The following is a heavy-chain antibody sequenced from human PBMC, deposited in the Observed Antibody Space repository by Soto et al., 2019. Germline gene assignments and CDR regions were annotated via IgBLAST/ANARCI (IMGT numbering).Heavy chain of an antibody. J-gene: IGHJ3*02. CDR3: ARSVAIFGVVIDAFDI. CDR2: ISAYNGNT. V-gene: IGHV1-18*01. CDR1: GYTFTSYG. D-gene: IGHD3-3*01. Sequence: ASVKVSCKASGYTFTSYGISWVRQAPGQGLEWMGWISAYNGNTNYAQKLQGRVTMTTDTSTSTAYMELRSLRSDDTAVYYCARSVAIFGVVIDAFDIWGQGTMVTVSS.